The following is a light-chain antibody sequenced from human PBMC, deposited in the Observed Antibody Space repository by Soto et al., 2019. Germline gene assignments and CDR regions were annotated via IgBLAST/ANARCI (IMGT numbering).Light chain of an antibody. CDR1: SDDVGAYNS. Sequence: SALAQPASVSGSPGQSITSACTGTSDDVGAYNSVSWYQQLPHKAPQVILYKGTQRPSGVSSRFSGSTSGNAASLTISGLQADDEADYFCRSSAPESTYVFGTGTKVTVL. V-gene: IGLV2-23*01. CDR3: RSSAPESTYV. CDR2: KGT. J-gene: IGLJ1*01.